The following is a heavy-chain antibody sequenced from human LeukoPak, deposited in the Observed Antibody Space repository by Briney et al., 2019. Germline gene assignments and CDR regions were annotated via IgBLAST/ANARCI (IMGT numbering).Heavy chain of an antibody. J-gene: IGHJ4*02. CDR1: GYTFTNYA. V-gene: IGHV1-3*01. CDR2: INAGNGKT. CDR3: ARGYYDLLSGHVVTYYFDY. D-gene: IGHD3-9*01. Sequence: ASVRVSCKASGYTFTNYAVHWVRQAPGQRLEWMGWINAGNGKTNYSQKFQVRVTLTRDTSASTVYMELSSLRSEDTAVYYCARGYYDLLSGHVVTYYFDYWGQGTLVTVSS.